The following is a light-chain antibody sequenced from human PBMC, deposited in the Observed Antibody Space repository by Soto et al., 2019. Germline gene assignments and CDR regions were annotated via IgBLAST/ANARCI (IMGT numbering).Light chain of an antibody. Sequence: DIQMTQSPSSLSASLGDRVTSTCRASKSISSYFNCYQQKPGTAPNLLIYKQSSSEDSVPSSFSGSGSGTEFTPTINSLPPEDFTTYYCQQYKNSPWTFGRGTQVDIK. CDR1: KSISSY. J-gene: IGKJ1*01. CDR2: KQS. CDR3: QQYKNSPWT. V-gene: IGKV1-5*03.